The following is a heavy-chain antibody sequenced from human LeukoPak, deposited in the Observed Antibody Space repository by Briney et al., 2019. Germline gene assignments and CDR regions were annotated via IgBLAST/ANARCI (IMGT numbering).Heavy chain of an antibody. J-gene: IGHJ4*02. Sequence: SVKVSCKASVYTFTSYDINWVRQATGQGLEWMGWMNPNSGSTGYAQKFQGRVTITRNTSISTAYMELSGLRSEDTAVYYCARGRSTGYPYYFEYWGQGTLVTVSS. V-gene: IGHV1-8*03. CDR2: MNPNSGST. D-gene: IGHD5-12*01. CDR1: VYTFTSYD. CDR3: ARGRSTGYPYYFEY.